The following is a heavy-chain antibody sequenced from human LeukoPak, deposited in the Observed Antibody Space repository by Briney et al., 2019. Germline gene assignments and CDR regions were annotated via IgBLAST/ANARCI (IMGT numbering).Heavy chain of an antibody. J-gene: IGHJ3*02. CDR2: IYYSGST. D-gene: IGHD1-26*01. V-gene: IGHV4-61*05. Sequence: KPSETLSLTCTVSGGSISSSSYYWSWIRQPPGKGLEGIGYIYYSGSTNYNPSLKSRVTISVDTSKNQFSLKLSSVTAADTAVYYCARLYGIGGATIGAHDAFDIWGQGTMVTVSS. CDR3: ARLYGIGGATIGAHDAFDI. CDR1: GGSISSSSYY.